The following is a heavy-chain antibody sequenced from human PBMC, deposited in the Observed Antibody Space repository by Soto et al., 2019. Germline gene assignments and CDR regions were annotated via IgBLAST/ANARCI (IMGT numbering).Heavy chain of an antibody. CDR1: GGSISSYY. Sequence: ATLSLTCTVSGGSISSYYWSWIRQPPGKGLEWIGYIYYSGSTNYNPSLKSRVTISVDTSKNQFSLKLSSVTAADTAVYYCARGVVTATQELDYWGQGTLVTVSS. J-gene: IGHJ4*02. CDR3: ARGVVTATQELDY. CDR2: IYYSGST. D-gene: IGHD2-21*02. V-gene: IGHV4-59*01.